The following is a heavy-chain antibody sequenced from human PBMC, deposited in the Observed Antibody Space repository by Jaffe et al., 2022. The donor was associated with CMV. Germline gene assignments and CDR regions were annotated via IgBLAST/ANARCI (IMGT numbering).Heavy chain of an antibody. CDR2: IKQDGSEK. V-gene: IGHV3-7*03. CDR1: GFTFSSYW. J-gene: IGHJ3*02. CDR3: ARDPYYDSSGYYSPHAFDI. D-gene: IGHD3-22*01. Sequence: EVQLVESGGGLVQPGGSLRLSCAASGFTFSSYWMSWVRQAPGKGLEWVANIKQDGSEKYYVDSVKGRFTISRDNAKNSLYLQMNSLRAEDTAVYYCARDPYYDSSGYYSPHAFDIWGQGTMVTVSS.